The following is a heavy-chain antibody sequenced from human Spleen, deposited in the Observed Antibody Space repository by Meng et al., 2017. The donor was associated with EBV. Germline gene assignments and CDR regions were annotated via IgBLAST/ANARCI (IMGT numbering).Heavy chain of an antibody. D-gene: IGHD3-3*01. V-gene: IGHV4-59*01. Sequence: QVQVQESGPGGVKPSETLSLTCSVSGGSIRSYFWSWIRQPPGKELEHIGYIYYNGTSKYNPSLKSRVAISMDTSKNQFSLKLTSVTAADTAVYYCVRLRFLEWAIDHWGQGTLVTVSS. CDR3: VRLRFLEWAIDH. CDR2: IYYNGTS. CDR1: GGSIRSYF. J-gene: IGHJ4*02.